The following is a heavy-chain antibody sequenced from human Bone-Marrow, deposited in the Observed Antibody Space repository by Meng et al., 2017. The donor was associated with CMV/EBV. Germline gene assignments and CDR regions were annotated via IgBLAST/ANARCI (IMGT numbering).Heavy chain of an antibody. CDR2: IIPILRIT. J-gene: IGHJ6*01. CDR3: AVFPTYYYYGMDV. Sequence: SVKVSCKASGGTFNSYAISWVRQAPGQGLEWMGGIIPILRITNHAQKFQGRVTITADKSTSTAYMELSSLRSEDTAVYYCAVFPTYYYYGMDVWGQGTTVTVYS. V-gene: IGHV1-69*10. CDR1: GGTFNSYA.